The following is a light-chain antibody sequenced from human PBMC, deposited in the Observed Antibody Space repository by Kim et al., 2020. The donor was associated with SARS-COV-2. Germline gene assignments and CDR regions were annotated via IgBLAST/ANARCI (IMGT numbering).Light chain of an antibody. CDR2: GAF. CDR3: KEYGSSRT. CDR1: QTISSY. V-gene: IGKV3-20*01. J-gene: IGKJ2*01. Sequence: EVVLTQSPGTLSLSPGERATLSCRASQTISSYLAWYQQKPGQAPRLLIYGAFSRATDIPDRFSGGGSGTDFTLTITRLEPEDFGVYYCKEYGSSRTFGQGTKL.